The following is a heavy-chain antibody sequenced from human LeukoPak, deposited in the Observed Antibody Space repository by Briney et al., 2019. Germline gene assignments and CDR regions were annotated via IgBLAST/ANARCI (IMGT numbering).Heavy chain of an antibody. D-gene: IGHD3-10*01. Sequence: ASVKVSCKVSRYTLTELSMHWVRQAPGKGLEWMGGFDPEDGETIYAQKFQGRVTMTEDTSTDTAYMELSSLRSEDTAVYYCATSGNGSGSYQYYYYGMDVWGQGTTVTVSS. V-gene: IGHV1-24*01. CDR2: FDPEDGET. CDR1: RYTLTELS. J-gene: IGHJ6*02. CDR3: ATSGNGSGSYQYYYYGMDV.